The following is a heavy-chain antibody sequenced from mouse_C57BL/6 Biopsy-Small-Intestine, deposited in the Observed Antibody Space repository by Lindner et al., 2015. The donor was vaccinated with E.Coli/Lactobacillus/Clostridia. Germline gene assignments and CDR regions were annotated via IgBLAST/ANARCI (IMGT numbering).Heavy chain of an antibody. Sequence: VQLQESGPELVKPGTSVKISCKASGYTFTDYNMDWVKQSHGKSLEWIGYIYSNNGGTDYNQKFKNKATLTVDKSSSTAYMELHSLTSEDSAVYYCARRGYYDGMDYWGQGTSVTVSS. CDR2: IYSNNGGT. CDR1: GYTFTDYN. V-gene: IGHV1-18*01. J-gene: IGHJ4*01. D-gene: IGHD2-2*01. CDR3: ARRGYYDGMDY.